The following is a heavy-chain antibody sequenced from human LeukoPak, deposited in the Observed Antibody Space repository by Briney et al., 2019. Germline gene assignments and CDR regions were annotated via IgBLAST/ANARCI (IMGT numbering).Heavy chain of an antibody. J-gene: IGHJ4*02. CDR1: GGSISSYY. CDR3: AREKSGSYREFDY. D-gene: IGHD1-26*01. CDR2: IYTSGST. Sequence: SETLSLTCTVSGGSISSYYWSWIRQPAGKGLEWIGRIYTSGSTNYNASLKSRVSMSVDTSKNQFSLKLSSVTAADTAVFYCAREKSGSYREFDYWGQGTLVTVSS. V-gene: IGHV4-4*07.